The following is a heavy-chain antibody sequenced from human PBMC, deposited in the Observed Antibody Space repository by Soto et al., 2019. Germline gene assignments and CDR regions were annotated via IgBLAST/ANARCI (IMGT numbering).Heavy chain of an antibody. CDR3: TRSLVGATDFDY. CDR1: GFTFGDYA. J-gene: IGHJ4*02. Sequence: LRLSCTASGFTFGDYAMSWVRQAPGKGLEWVGFIRSKAYGGTTEYAASVKGRFTISRDDSKSIAYLQMNSLKTEDTAVYYCTRSLVGATDFDYWGQGTLVTVSS. CDR2: IRSKAYGGTT. V-gene: IGHV3-49*04. D-gene: IGHD1-26*01.